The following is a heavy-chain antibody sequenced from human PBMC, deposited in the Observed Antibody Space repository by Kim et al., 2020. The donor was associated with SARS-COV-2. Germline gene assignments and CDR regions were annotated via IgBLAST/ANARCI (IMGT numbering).Heavy chain of an antibody. V-gene: IGHV3-11*05. Sequence: VKGRFTSSRDTATNSLYLQMNSLRAEDTAVYYCARDMGKAPVNCYYGMDVWGQGTTVTVSS. CDR3: ARDMGKAPVNCYYGMDV. J-gene: IGHJ6*02. D-gene: IGHD7-27*01.